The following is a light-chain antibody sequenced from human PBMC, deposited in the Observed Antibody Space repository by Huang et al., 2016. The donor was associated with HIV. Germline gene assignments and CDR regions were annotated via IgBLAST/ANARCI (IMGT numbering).Light chain of an antibody. Sequence: DIVMTQSPDTLSGSPGEGVTLSCRASQTIDNKLAWYQYKPGQAPRLLIYAASARVTSFPARFSASGAGTDFTLIINSLQSEDFAVYYCQQYHSYFSWTFGQGTKVEIK. CDR3: QQYHSYFSWT. J-gene: IGKJ1*01. CDR1: QTIDNK. V-gene: IGKV3-15*01. CDR2: AAS.